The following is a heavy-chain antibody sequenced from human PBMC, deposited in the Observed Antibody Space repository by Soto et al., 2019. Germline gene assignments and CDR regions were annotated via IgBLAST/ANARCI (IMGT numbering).Heavy chain of an antibody. CDR3: AKDAFGVWFGELLSFYY. CDR2: ITGSGAKT. V-gene: IGHV3-23*01. D-gene: IGHD3-10*01. J-gene: IGHJ4*02. CDR1: GFTFSSYA. Sequence: PGVSLILSYAASGFTFSSYAMSWVRQAQGQGLEWVSTITGSGAKTYYADSAKGRFTISRDNSENTLYLQMNTLRAEDTAVYYCAKDAFGVWFGELLSFYYWGLGTLVTVSS.